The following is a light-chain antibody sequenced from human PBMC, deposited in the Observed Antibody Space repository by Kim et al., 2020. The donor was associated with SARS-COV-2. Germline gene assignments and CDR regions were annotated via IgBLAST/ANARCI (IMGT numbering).Light chain of an antibody. CDR1: NSDVGGYNY. Sequence: QSALTQPAPVSGSPGQSITISCTGTNSDVGGYNYVSWYQQHPGKAPNLLVYDVINRPSGVSNRFSGSKSGNTASLTISGLQAEDEADYYCCSYARGSAYVFGPGTKVTVL. V-gene: IGLV2-14*03. CDR3: CSYARGSAYV. J-gene: IGLJ1*01. CDR2: DVI.